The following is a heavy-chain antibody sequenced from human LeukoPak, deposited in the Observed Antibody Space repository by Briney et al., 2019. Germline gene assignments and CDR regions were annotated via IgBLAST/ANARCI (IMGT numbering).Heavy chain of an antibody. CDR2: ISSSGSTI. Sequence: PGGSLCPSCAAYGFTVSVSWMSWVRQAPGKGLEWVSYISSSGSTIYYADSVKGRFTISRDNAKNSLYLQMNSLRAEDTAVYYCARDSSSWYRRGPYYYYMDVWGKGSTVTISS. D-gene: IGHD6-13*01. V-gene: IGHV3-48*04. CDR1: GFTVSVSW. CDR3: ARDSSSWYRRGPYYYYMDV. J-gene: IGHJ6*03.